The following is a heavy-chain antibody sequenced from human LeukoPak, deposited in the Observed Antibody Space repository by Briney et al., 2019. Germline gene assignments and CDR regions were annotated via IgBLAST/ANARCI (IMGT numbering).Heavy chain of an antibody. CDR1: GGSISSTSYY. Sequence: SETLSLTCNVSGGSISSTSYYWGWIRQPPGKGLEWIGSIYYSGSTYYNPSLKSRVTISVDTSKNQISLKPSSVTASYTAGYYCARESSGFDAFEIWHQGTMVTVSS. CDR3: ARESSGFDAFEI. J-gene: IGHJ3*02. CDR2: IYYSGST. D-gene: IGHD3-22*01. V-gene: IGHV4-39*07.